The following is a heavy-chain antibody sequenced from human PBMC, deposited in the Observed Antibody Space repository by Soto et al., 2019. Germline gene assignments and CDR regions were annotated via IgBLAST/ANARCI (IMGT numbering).Heavy chain of an antibody. J-gene: IGHJ6*02. CDR2: ISPYNGHT. CDR1: GYSFTSYG. V-gene: IGHV1-18*01. Sequence: QVQLVQSAGEVKKPGASVKVSCKASGYSFTSYGISWVRRAPGQGLEWMGWISPYNGHTQFVERFQGRVTRTTDTSTKTAYMELRSLRSDDTAHYYCARDLTIVPATHPRLENYGMDVWGQGTTVIVSS. D-gene: IGHD2-2*01. CDR3: ARDLTIVPATHPRLENYGMDV.